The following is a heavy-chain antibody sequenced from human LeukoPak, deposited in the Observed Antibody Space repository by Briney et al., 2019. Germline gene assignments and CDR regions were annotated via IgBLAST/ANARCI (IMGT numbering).Heavy chain of an antibody. J-gene: IGHJ4*02. V-gene: IGHV4-59*01. D-gene: IGHD3-22*01. CDR1: GGSISSYY. CDR3: ARETYYYDSSGSTGSDY. Sequence: SETLSLTCTVSGGSISSYYWSWIRQPPGKGLEWIGYIYYSGSTNYNPSLKSRVTISVDTSKNQFSLKLSSVTAADTAVYYCARETYYYDSSGSTGSDYWGQGTLVTVSS. CDR2: IYYSGST.